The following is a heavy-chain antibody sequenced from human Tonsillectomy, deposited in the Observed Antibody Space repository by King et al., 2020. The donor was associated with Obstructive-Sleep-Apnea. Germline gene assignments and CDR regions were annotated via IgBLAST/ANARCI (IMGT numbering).Heavy chain of an antibody. D-gene: IGHD3-9*01. CDR3: AKVNVLRYFDWPESKRSPDDY. CDR2: ISAYNGNT. J-gene: IGHJ4*02. Sequence: QLVQSGAEVKKPGASVKVSCKASGYTFTSYGISWVRQAPGQGLEWMGWISAYNGNTNYAQKLQGRVTMTTDTSTSTAYMELRSLRSDDTAVYYCAKVNVLRYFDWPESKRSPDDYWGQGTLVTVSS. V-gene: IGHV1-18*01. CDR1: GYTFTSYG.